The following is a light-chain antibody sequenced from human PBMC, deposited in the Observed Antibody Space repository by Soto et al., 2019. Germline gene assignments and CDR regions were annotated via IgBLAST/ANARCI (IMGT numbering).Light chain of an antibody. CDR1: QSTSNY. Sequence: EIMLTQSPATLSLSPGERATLSCRASQSTSNYLAWYQQKPGQAPRLLIYDASNRATGIPARLSGSGSGTDFTLTISSLQPEDFATYYCLQVDVYPWTFGQGTKVDIK. J-gene: IGKJ1*01. CDR3: LQVDVYPWT. V-gene: IGKV3-11*01. CDR2: DAS.